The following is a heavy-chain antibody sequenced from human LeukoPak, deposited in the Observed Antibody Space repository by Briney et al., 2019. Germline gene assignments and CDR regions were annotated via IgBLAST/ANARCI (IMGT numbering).Heavy chain of an antibody. CDR1: GFTFSSSW. Sequence: WGSLRLSCAASGFTFSSSWMSWVRQAPGKGLEWVANIKQDGSEKYYVDSVKGRFTISRDNAKNSLYLQMNSLRAEDTAVYYCASASPYYYGIDVWGQGTTVTVSS. CDR2: IKQDGSEK. J-gene: IGHJ6*02. CDR3: ASASPYYYGIDV. V-gene: IGHV3-7*01.